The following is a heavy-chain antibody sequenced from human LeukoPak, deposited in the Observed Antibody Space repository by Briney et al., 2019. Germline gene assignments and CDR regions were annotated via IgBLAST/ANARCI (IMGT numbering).Heavy chain of an antibody. D-gene: IGHD5-18*01. V-gene: IGHV1-18*01. Sequence: ASVKVSCKTSGYNFNRYTITWVRQAPGQGLEWMGWVSTSNGDTNYAEKFQGRVTMTTETVTKTAYMELRRLRSGDTAMYFCARLSDTSTVTPGFDSWGQGTLVTVSS. CDR1: GYNFNRYT. CDR2: VSTSNGDT. J-gene: IGHJ4*02. CDR3: ARLSDTSTVTPGFDS.